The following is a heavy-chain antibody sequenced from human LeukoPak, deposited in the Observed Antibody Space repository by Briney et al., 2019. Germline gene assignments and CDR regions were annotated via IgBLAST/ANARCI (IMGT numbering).Heavy chain of an antibody. CDR1: GFTFSSYS. Sequence: GGSLRLSCAASGFTFSSYSMSWVRQAPGKGLEWVSSISSSSSYIYYADSVKGRFTISRDNAKNSLYLQMNSLRAEDTAVYYCASAGTLGYWGQGTLVTASS. V-gene: IGHV3-21*01. CDR2: ISSSSSYI. CDR3: ASAGTLGY. J-gene: IGHJ4*02. D-gene: IGHD1-1*01.